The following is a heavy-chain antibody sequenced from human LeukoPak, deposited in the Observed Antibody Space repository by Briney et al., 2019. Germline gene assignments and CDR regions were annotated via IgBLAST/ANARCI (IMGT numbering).Heavy chain of an antibody. CDR3: LKDLTGTWSFDH. CDR1: GFTFSVHF. V-gene: IGHV3-64D*06. J-gene: IGHJ4*02. CDR2: ISVNGDKT. Sequence: PGGSLRLSCSASGFTFSVHFMHWVRHPRRKGLEYVSSISVNGDKTLYAESVKGRFTISRDNSKNTLYLQLSSLRLEDTAIYYCLKDLTGTWSFDHWGEGTLLTVSS. D-gene: IGHD7-27*01.